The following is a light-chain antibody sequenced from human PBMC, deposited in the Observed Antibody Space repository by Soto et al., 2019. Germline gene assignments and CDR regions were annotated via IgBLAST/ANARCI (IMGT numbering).Light chain of an antibody. CDR1: ESVHSN. CDR3: QHYSNWPPT. Sequence: EMVMTQSPATLSVSPGERVTLSCRAIESVHSNLAWYQQKPGQGPSLLIYYASTRVTGVPGRFSGSGSGTEFTLTISSLKSEDFGVYYCQHYSNWPPTFGPGTKVEIK. V-gene: IGKV3-15*01. J-gene: IGKJ3*01. CDR2: YAS.